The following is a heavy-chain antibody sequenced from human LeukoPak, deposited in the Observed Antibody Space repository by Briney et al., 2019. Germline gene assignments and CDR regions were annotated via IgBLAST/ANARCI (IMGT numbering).Heavy chain of an antibody. J-gene: IGHJ4*02. D-gene: IGHD2-15*01. CDR2: ISTDGTTT. CDR3: ARSLGYSSGG. V-gene: IGHV3-74*01. Sequence: MHWVRXVPGKGLVWVSHISTDGTTTNYADSVKGRFTISRDNAKDTLYLLLNSLRAEDTAIYYCARSLGYSSGGWGQGTLVTVSS.